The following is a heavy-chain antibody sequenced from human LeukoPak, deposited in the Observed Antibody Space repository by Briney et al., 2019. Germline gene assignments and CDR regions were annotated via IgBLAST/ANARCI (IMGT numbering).Heavy chain of an antibody. CDR3: ARTIACDY. CDR2: ISNSSSTI. CDR1: GFTFSYYS. D-gene: IGHD6-13*01. V-gene: IGHV3-48*01. J-gene: IGHJ4*02. Sequence: GGSLRLSCAASGFTFSYYSMNWVRQTPGKGLEWVSYISNSSSTIYYADSVKGRFTISRDNAKNSLYLQMNSLRAEDTAVYYCARTIACDYWGQGTLVAVSS.